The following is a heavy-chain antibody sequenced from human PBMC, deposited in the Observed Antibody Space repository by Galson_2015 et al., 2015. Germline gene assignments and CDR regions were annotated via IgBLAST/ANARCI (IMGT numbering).Heavy chain of an antibody. Sequence: SVKVSCKASGYTFTSYYMHWVRQAPGQGLEWMGIINPSGGSTSYAQKFQGRVTMTRDTSTSTVYMELSSLRSEDTAVYYCAREYGTVAGTPLGDYWGQGTLVTVSS. CDR2: INPSGGST. D-gene: IGHD6-19*01. CDR1: GYTFTSYY. J-gene: IGHJ4*02. CDR3: AREYGTVAGTPLGDY. V-gene: IGHV1-46*01.